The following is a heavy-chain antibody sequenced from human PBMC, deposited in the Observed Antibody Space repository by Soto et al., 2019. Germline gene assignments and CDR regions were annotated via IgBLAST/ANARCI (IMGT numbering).Heavy chain of an antibody. CDR3: ARGQIVMLN. D-gene: IGHD3-16*01. CDR1: GGSISIDTYY. Sequence: PSATLSLTGSFFGGSISIDTYYWLWIRQYPGRGLEWIGYISHNAVTWYNPSHQSRVNISIDKSANHFSLTLKSVTAADTAVYYCARGQIVMLNWGQGTLVTVSS. J-gene: IGHJ4*02. V-gene: IGHV4-31*03. CDR2: ISHNAVT.